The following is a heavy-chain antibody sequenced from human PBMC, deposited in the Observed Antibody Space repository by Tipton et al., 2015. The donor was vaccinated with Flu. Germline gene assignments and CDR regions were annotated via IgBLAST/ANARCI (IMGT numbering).Heavy chain of an antibody. V-gene: IGHV4-34*01. Sequence: TLSLTCAVYSGSFSGYYWTWIRQPPGKGLEWIGEINHSGSTNYNPSLKSRLTISLHTSKNQFSLKLSSVTAADTAVYYCATFPDGRYFDLWGRGTLVSVSS. CDR3: ATFPDGRYFDL. J-gene: IGHJ2*01. CDR2: INHSGST. D-gene: IGHD2-8*01. CDR1: SGSFSGYY.